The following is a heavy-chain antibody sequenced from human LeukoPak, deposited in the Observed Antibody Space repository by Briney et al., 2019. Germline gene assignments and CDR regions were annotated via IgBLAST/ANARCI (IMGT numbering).Heavy chain of an antibody. CDR2: IYTSGST. CDR3: ARLDLGWLQRGSY. V-gene: IGHV4-61*02. Sequence: SQTLSLTCTVSGGSISSGSYYWSWIRQPAGKGLEWIGRIYTSGSTNYNPSLKSRVTISVDTSKNQFSLKLSSVTAADTAVYYCARLDLGWLQRGSYWGQGTLVTVSS. J-gene: IGHJ4*02. D-gene: IGHD5-24*01. CDR1: GGSISSGSYY.